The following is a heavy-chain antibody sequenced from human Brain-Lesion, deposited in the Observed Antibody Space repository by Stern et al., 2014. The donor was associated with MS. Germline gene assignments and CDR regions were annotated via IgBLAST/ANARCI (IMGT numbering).Heavy chain of an antibody. Sequence: VQLMQSGGVVVQPGGSLRLSCAASGFTFADYAMHWVRQAPGKGLEWVSLITWDGGSTSYTDSVKGRFSISRDNRKSFLYLQMNSLRPEDTALYYCAGGLGFWGRGTLVTVSS. CDR3: AGGLGF. CDR1: GFTFADYA. D-gene: IGHD2-21*01. V-gene: IGHV3-43D*03. J-gene: IGHJ4*02. CDR2: ITWDGGST.